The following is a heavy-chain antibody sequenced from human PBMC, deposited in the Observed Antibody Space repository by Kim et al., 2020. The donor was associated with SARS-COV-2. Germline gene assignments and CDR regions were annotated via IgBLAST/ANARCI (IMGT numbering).Heavy chain of an antibody. J-gene: IGHJ3*02. Sequence: ANSVKGRFTSSRDNAKNTLYLQMNSLGAEDTAVYYCARDRADAFDIWGQGTMVTVSS. CDR3: ARDRADAFDI. V-gene: IGHV3-30*01.